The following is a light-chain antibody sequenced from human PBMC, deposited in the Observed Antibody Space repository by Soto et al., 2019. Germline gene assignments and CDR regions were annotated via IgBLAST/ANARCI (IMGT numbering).Light chain of an antibody. CDR1: SGSIASNY. CDR2: EDN. V-gene: IGLV6-57*04. Sequence: FMLTQPHSVSESPGKTVTISCTRSSGSIASNYVQWYQQRPGSAPTTVIYEDNQRPSGVPDRFSGSIDSSSNSASLTISGLKTEDEAGYYCQSYDSSNLYVFGTGTKLT. J-gene: IGLJ1*01. CDR3: QSYDSSNLYV.